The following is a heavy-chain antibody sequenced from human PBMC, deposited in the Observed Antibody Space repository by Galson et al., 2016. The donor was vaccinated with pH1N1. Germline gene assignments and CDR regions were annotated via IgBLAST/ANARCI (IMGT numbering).Heavy chain of an antibody. D-gene: IGHD5-18*01. V-gene: IGHV3-53*01. Sequence: SLRLSCAASGFTVSTDYMSWVRQAPGKGLEWVSIFYSTSNTYYADSVKGRFTISRDTSKNTLFLQMNSLTVEDTAVYYCARDPGDHNGYSYWGQGTLVTVSS. J-gene: IGHJ4*02. CDR2: FYSTSNT. CDR1: GFTVSTDY. CDR3: ARDPGDHNGYSY.